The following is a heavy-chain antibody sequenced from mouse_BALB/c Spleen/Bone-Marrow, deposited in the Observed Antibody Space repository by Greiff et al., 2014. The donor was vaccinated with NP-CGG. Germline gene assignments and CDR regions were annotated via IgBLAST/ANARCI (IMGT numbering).Heavy chain of an antibody. J-gene: IGHJ1*01. CDR3: ARSMGDYDGYFDV. D-gene: IGHD2-4*01. V-gene: IGHV1-4*01. CDR1: GYTFTTYT. CDR2: INPSSAYT. Sequence: VQLQQSGAELARPGASVKMSCKASGYTFTTYTMHWVKQRPGQGLEWIGYINPSSAYTNYNQNFRDKATLTADKSSSTAYMQLSSQTSEDTAVYYCARSMGDYDGYFDVWGAGTTVTVSS.